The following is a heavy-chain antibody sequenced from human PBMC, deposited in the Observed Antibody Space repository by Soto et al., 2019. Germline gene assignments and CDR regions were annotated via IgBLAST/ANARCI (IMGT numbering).Heavy chain of an antibody. V-gene: IGHV1-18*04. J-gene: IGHJ5*02. CDR1: GYTFTSYG. CDR3: ARTPVCSSTSCPLPRRFDP. Sequence: QVQLVQSGAEVKKPGASVKVSCKASGYTFTSYGISWVRQAPGQGLEWMGWISAYNGNTNYAQKLQGRVTMTTDTSASTAYMELRSLRSDDTAVYYCARTPVCSSTSCPLPRRFDPWCQGTLVTVSS. CDR2: ISAYNGNT. D-gene: IGHD2-2*01.